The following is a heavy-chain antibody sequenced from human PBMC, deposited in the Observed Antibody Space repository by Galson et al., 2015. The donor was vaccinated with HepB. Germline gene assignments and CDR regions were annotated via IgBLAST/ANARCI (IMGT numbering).Heavy chain of an antibody. V-gene: IGHV3-73*01. J-gene: IGHJ5*02. CDR1: GFTFSGSA. D-gene: IGHD2-15*01. CDR3: ARGSYCVTGNCYSNELRP. CDR2: IRSKIGNYAT. Sequence: SLRLSCAASGFTFSGSAIHWVRQASGKGLEWVGRIRSKIGNYATAYAASVNGRFTISRDDSKNMAYLQMNSLKTEDTAVYYCARGSYCVTGNCYSNELRPWGQGTLVTVSS.